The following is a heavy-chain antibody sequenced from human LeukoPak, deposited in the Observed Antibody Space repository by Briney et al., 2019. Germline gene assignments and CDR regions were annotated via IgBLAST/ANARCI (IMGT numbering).Heavy chain of an antibody. CDR3: ARNLWFGESSDAFDM. J-gene: IGHJ3*02. Sequence: ASVKVSCKASGYSFAGHYMHWVRQARGQGLEWMGWINPKSGGTNYAQKFQGRVTMTRDTSSSTAYMDMSSLRSDDTAVYYCARNLWFGESSDAFDMWGQGTMVTVSS. CDR2: INPKSGGT. D-gene: IGHD3-10*01. CDR1: GYSFAGHY. V-gene: IGHV1-2*02.